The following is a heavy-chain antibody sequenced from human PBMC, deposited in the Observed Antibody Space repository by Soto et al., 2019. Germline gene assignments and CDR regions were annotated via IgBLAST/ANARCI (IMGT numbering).Heavy chain of an antibody. CDR1: GFTFSSYA. J-gene: IGHJ4*02. CDR3: AKDRGYYGSGSLDY. D-gene: IGHD3-10*01. V-gene: IGHV3-23*01. CDR2: LSGSGDNT. Sequence: GGSLRLSCAASGFTFSSYAMSWVRQAPGKGLEWVSSLSGSGDNTYYTDSVKGRFTISRDNSKNTLYLQMNSLRAEDTAVYYCAKDRGYYGSGSLDYWGQGTLVTVSS.